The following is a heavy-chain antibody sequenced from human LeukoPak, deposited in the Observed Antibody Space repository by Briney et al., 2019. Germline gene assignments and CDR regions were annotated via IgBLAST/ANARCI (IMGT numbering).Heavy chain of an antibody. CDR2: INHSGST. CDR3: ARAGGGVVDASSPYYYYYYMDV. V-gene: IGHV4-34*01. Sequence: SETLSLTCAVYGGSFSGYYWSWIRQPPGKGLEWIGEINHSGSTNYNPSLKSRVTISVDTSKKQFSLKLSSVTAADTAVYYCARAGGGVVDASSPYYYYYYMDVWGKGTTVTVSS. J-gene: IGHJ6*03. CDR1: GGSFSGYY. D-gene: IGHD2-15*01.